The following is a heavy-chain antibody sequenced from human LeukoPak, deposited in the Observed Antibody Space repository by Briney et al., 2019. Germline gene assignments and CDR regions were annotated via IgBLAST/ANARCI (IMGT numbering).Heavy chain of an antibody. D-gene: IGHD4-17*01. J-gene: IGHJ5*02. V-gene: IGHV4-39*01. CDR2: INYSGRT. CDR1: GDSINNGGFY. CDR3: ARQDDNGHGDPNWFDP. Sequence: KPSETLSLTCTVSGDSINNGGFYWGWIRQAPGRDLECIGTINYSGRTLYSKSHRNRVTISMDTSKNEFSLRLNSVTAADTAIYYCARQDDNGHGDPNWFDPWGQGLLVTVFS.